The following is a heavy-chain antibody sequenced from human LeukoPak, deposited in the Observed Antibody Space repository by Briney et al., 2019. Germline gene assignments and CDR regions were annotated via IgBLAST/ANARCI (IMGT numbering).Heavy chain of an antibody. CDR1: GYTFTGYY. D-gene: IGHD4/OR15-4a*01. Sequence: ASVKVSCKASGYTFTGYYMHWVRQAPGQGLEWMGIINPSGGSTDYAQKFQGRVTMTRDTSTSTVYMELSSLRSEDTAVYYCAKATWYGGNPSGAFDIWGQGTMVTVSS. J-gene: IGHJ3*02. CDR2: INPSGGST. CDR3: AKATWYGGNPSGAFDI. V-gene: IGHV1-46*01.